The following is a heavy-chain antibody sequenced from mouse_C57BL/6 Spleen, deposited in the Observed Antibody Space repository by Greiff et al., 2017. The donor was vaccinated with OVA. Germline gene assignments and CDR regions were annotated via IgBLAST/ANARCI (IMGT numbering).Heavy chain of an antibody. V-gene: IGHV1-50*01. CDR1: GYTFTSYW. CDR3: ARPFAY. Sequence: QEQVQQPGAELVKPGASVKLSCKASGYTFTSYWMQWVKQRPGQGLEWIGEFDPSDSYTNYNQKFKGKATLPVDPASSTAYMQLSILTAEDSAVYYCARPFAYWGQGTLVTVSA. J-gene: IGHJ3*01. CDR2: FDPSDSYT.